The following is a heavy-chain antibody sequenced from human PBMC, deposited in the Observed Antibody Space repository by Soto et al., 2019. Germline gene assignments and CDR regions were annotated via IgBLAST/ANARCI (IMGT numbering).Heavy chain of an antibody. CDR1: GASISSGDYY. D-gene: IGHD3-10*01. J-gene: IGHJ4*02. V-gene: IGHV4-31*11. Sequence: QVQLQESGPGLVKPSQTLSLTCAVSGASISSGDYYWSWIRQHPGKGLEGIGYIYYNGRAYYNPSLNSRVTMSSDTSKNQFSMKLSSVTAADTAVYYCARRGAGSGSFDYWGQGALVTVSS. CDR3: ARRGAGSGSFDY. CDR2: IYYNGRA.